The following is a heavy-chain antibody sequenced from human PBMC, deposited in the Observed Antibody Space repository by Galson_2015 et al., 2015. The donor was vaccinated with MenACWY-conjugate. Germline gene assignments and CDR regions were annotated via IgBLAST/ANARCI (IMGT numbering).Heavy chain of an antibody. CDR1: GFTFSSYG. Sequence: SLRLSCAASGFTFSSYGMHWVRQAPGKGLEWVAFIRYDGSNKYYADSVKGRFTISRDNSKNTLYLQMNSLRAEDTAVYYCAKELAGLGQEWLARGAFDYWGQGTLSPSPQ. D-gene: IGHD6-19*01. CDR3: AKELAGLGQEWLARGAFDY. CDR2: IRYDGSNK. V-gene: IGHV3-30*02. J-gene: IGHJ4*02.